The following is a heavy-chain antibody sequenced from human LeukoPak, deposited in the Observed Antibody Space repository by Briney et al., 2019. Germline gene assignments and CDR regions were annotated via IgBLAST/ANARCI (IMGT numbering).Heavy chain of an antibody. V-gene: IGHV3-23*01. CDR2: LDGAGYDT. CDR1: GFVFSTYA. Sequence: GRSLRLSCAASGFVFSTYAMTWVRQSPGKGLEWVSSLDGAGYDTHYADSVKGRFTISRDNSKSTLYLQMNSLKVKDSAIYYCAKTKETGQKDYGGQGTLVTVSS. D-gene: IGHD5-24*01. J-gene: IGHJ4*02. CDR3: AKTKETGQKDY.